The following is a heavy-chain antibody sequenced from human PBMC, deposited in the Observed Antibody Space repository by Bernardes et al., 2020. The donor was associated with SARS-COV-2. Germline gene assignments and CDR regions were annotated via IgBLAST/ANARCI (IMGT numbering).Heavy chain of an antibody. CDR3: ARGYASLAVY. CDR1: GFTFSSYW. J-gene: IGHJ4*02. D-gene: IGHD6-6*01. Sequence: GSLRLSCAASGFTFSSYWMHWVHQAPGKGLVWVSGIQSDGSITTYADSVKGRFTISRDNAKNTLYLQMNSLRAEDTAVYYCARGYASLAVYWGQGTLVTVS. CDR2: IQSDGSIT. V-gene: IGHV3-74*01.